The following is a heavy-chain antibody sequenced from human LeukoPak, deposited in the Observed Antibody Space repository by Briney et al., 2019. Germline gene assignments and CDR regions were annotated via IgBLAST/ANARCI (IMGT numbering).Heavy chain of an antibody. D-gene: IGHD3-22*01. V-gene: IGHV3-53*01. Sequence: GGSLRLSCAASGFTVSSNYMSWVRQAPGKGLEWVSVIYSGGSTYYADSVKGRFTISRDNSKNTLYLQMNSLSAEDTAVYYCATYGDYYDSSGYSSFDYWGQGTLVTVSS. J-gene: IGHJ4*02. CDR2: IYSGGST. CDR3: ATYGDYYDSSGYSSFDY. CDR1: GFTVSSNY.